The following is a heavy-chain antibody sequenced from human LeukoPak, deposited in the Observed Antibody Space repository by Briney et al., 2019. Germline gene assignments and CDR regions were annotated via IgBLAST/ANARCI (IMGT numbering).Heavy chain of an antibody. CDR2: IRHDGSNK. J-gene: IGHJ3*02. CDR3: AKDRIAVAGGEAFDI. Sequence: PGGSLRLSCAASGFTFSSYGMHWVRQAPGKGLEWVAFIRHDGSNKYYADSVKGRFTISRDNSKNTLYLQMNSLRAEDTAVYYCAKDRIAVAGGEAFDIWGQGTMVTVSS. CDR1: GFTFSSYG. D-gene: IGHD6-19*01. V-gene: IGHV3-30*02.